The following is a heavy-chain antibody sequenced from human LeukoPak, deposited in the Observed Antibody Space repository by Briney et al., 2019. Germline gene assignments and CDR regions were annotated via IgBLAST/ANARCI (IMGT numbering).Heavy chain of an antibody. Sequence: PSETLSLTCTVSGGSISSYYWSWIRQPAGKGLEWIGRIYTSGSTNYNPSLKSRVTMSVDTSKNQFSLKLSSVTAADTAVYYCARDPYVDPAMVAYFDYWGQGTLVTVSS. J-gene: IGHJ4*02. CDR3: ARDPYVDPAMVAYFDY. D-gene: IGHD5-18*01. CDR2: IYTSGST. V-gene: IGHV4-4*07. CDR1: GGSISSYY.